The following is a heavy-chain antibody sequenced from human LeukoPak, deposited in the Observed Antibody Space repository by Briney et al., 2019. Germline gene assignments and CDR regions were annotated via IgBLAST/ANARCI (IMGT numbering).Heavy chain of an antibody. CDR2: IDPKDGET. Sequence: GASVKVSCKVSGYALTQLSMHWVRQAPGKGFEWMGGIDPKDGETIYAQIFQGRVTMTDDTSTDTAYMELSGLTSEDTALYYCAGDVLVSGGSYYHGYWGQGTLVNGSS. D-gene: IGHD3-3*02. CDR3: AGDVLVSGGSYYHGY. J-gene: IGHJ4*02. V-gene: IGHV1-24*01. CDR1: GYALTQLS.